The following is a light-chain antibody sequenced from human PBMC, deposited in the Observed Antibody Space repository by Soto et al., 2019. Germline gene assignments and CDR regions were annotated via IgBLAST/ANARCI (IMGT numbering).Light chain of an antibody. CDR1: QGISSY. CDR2: AAS. Sequence: DIQLTQSPSFLSASVGDRVTITCRASQGISSYLAWYQQKPGKAPKLLISAASTWQSGVPSRFSGSGSGTEFTLTITSLQSEDFATYYCQQLNNYPRTFGQGTKVEIK. J-gene: IGKJ1*01. CDR3: QQLNNYPRT. V-gene: IGKV1-9*01.